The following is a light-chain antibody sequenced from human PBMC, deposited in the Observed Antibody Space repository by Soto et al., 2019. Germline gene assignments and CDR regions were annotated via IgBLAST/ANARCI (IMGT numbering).Light chain of an antibody. CDR1: SSDIGGYNY. J-gene: IGLJ2*01. CDR3: SSYPSSSTVI. V-gene: IGLV2-14*01. Sequence: QSVLTQPASVSGSPGQSITISCTGTSSDIGGYNYISWYQQLPGKAPKFIIYDVRNRPSGVSNRFSGSRSGNTASLTISGLQAEDEADYYCSSYPSSSTVILGGGSKLTVL. CDR2: DVR.